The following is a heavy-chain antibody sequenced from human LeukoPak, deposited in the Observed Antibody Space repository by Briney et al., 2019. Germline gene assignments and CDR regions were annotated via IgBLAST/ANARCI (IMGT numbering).Heavy chain of an antibody. Sequence: SETLSLTCTVSGGSIGNNYWTWIRQPPGKGLEYIGYIYYTGATNYNPSLKSRVTISVDTSKSQFSLRLSSVTAADTAVYFCAKYGNSGWVIDNWGQGALVTVSS. J-gene: IGHJ4*02. V-gene: IGHV4-59*08. CDR3: AKYGNSGWVIDN. CDR1: GGSIGNNY. D-gene: IGHD6-19*01. CDR2: IYYTGAT.